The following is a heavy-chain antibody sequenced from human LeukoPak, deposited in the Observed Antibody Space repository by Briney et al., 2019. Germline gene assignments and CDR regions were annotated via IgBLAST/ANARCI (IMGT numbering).Heavy chain of an antibody. V-gene: IGHV3-23*01. Sequence: GGSLRLSCAASGFTFSTYAMSWVRQAPGKGLEGVSGNSGGGGDTFYADSVKGRFTISRDNSKSTLFLQMNSLRAEDTAVYYCATDYSVTWTAFDFWGQGALVTVSS. CDR1: GFTFSTYA. D-gene: IGHD5/OR15-5a*01. CDR2: NSGGGGDT. CDR3: ATDYSVTWTAFDF. J-gene: IGHJ4*02.